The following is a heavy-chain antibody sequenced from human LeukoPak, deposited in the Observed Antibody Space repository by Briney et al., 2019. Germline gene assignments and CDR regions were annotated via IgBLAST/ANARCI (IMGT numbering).Heavy chain of an antibody. J-gene: IGHJ4*02. CDR3: ARRMTTVTVFDY. CDR2: IYHSGST. Sequence: PSETLSLTCTVSGGSISSYYWSWIRQPPGKGLEWIGYIYHSGSTNYNPSLKTRVTISVDTSRNQFSLKLTSVTAADTAVYYCARRMTTVTVFDYWGQGTLVTVSS. V-gene: IGHV4-59*08. D-gene: IGHD4-17*01. CDR1: GGSISSYY.